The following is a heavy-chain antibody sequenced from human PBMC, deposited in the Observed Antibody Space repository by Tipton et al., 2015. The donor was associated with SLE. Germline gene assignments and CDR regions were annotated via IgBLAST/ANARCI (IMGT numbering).Heavy chain of an antibody. CDR1: GFTFSSYA. D-gene: IGHD6-19*01. V-gene: IGHV3-30-3*01. J-gene: IGHJ6*03. CDR3: ARGLAVDDYYFYYMDV. Sequence: SLRLSCAASGFTFSSYAMHWVRQAPGKGLEWVALISYDGGNQYYADSVKGRFTISRDNSKNTLYLQMNSLRAEDTAVYYCARGLAVDDYYFYYMDVWGKGTTVTVSS. CDR2: ISYDGGNQ.